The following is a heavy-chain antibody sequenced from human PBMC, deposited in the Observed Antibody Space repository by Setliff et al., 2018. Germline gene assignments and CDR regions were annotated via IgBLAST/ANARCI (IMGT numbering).Heavy chain of an antibody. CDR2: INAGNGNT. CDR1: GYTFTSYA. J-gene: IGHJ4*02. D-gene: IGHD2-15*01. V-gene: IGHV1-3*01. CDR3: ARDGGYCSGGSCYGLDY. Sequence: GSVKVSCKASGYTFTSYAMHWVRQAPGQRLEWMGWINAGNGNTKYSQKFQGRVTITRDTSASTAYMELSSLRSEDTAVYYCARDGGYCSGGSCYGLDYWGQGTLVTVSS.